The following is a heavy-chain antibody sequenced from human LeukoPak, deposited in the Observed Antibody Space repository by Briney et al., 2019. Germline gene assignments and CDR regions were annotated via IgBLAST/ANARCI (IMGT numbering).Heavy chain of an antibody. J-gene: IGHJ3*02. CDR1: GFTVSSTY. V-gene: IGHV3-66*01. CDR3: ARDSGITIFGVENGAFDI. D-gene: IGHD3-3*01. Sequence: PGGSLRLSCAASGFTVSSTYMSWVRQAPGKGLEWVLVIESGGRTYYADSVKGRFTISRDSSKNTLYLQMNSLRAEDTAVYYCARDSGITIFGVENGAFDIWGQGTMVTVSS. CDR2: IESGGRT.